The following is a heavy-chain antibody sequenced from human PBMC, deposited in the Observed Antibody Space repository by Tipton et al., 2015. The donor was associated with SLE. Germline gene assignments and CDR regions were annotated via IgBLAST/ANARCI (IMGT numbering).Heavy chain of an antibody. D-gene: IGHD4-17*01. Sequence: SLRLSCTTSGFTFGASAMSWVRQAPGKGLEWVGFIRSEAYGHFTEYAASVKGRFTISRDDSKSIAHVQMNSLKIEDTAVYYCTAGPDYGPPDYWGQGVLVTVSS. CDR1: GFTFGASA. V-gene: IGHV3-49*04. CDR3: TAGPDYGPPDY. CDR2: IRSEAYGHFT. J-gene: IGHJ4*02.